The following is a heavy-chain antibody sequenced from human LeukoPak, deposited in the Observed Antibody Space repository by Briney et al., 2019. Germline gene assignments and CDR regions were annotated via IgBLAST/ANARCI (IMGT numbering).Heavy chain of an antibody. D-gene: IGHD1-1*01. CDR1: GYTFTSYY. CDR3: ARDTSTGYGATGTFGSF. J-gene: IGHJ4*02. Sequence: ASVKVSCKASGYTFTSYYMHCVRHAPGQGLEWMGIINPSGGSTSYAQKFQGRVTMTRDTSTSTVYMELSSLRSEDTAVYYCARDTSTGYGATGTFGSFWGQGTLVTVSS. V-gene: IGHV1-46*01. CDR2: INPSGGST.